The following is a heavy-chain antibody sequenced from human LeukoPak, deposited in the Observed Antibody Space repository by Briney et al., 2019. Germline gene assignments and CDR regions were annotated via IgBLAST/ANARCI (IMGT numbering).Heavy chain of an antibody. CDR1: GYTFTSYG. V-gene: IGHV1-18*01. J-gene: IGHJ4*02. CDR2: ISAYNGNT. Sequence: GASVTVSCKASGYTFTSYGISWVRQAPGQGLEWMGWISAYNGNTNYAQKYQGRGTMTTDTSTSTAYMELRSLRSDDTAIYYCARWEYCSSSSCYDESETFDYWGQGTLVTVSS. D-gene: IGHD2-2*01. CDR3: ARWEYCSSSSCYDESETFDY.